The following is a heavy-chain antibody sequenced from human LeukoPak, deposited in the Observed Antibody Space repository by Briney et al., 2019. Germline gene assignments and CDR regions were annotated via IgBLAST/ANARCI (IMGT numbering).Heavy chain of an antibody. J-gene: IGHJ4*02. CDR3: AKSALPYYYGSGSVGNYFDY. V-gene: IGHV3-23*01. CDR2: ISGSGGST. D-gene: IGHD3-10*01. CDR1: GFTFSSYA. Sequence: GGSLRLSCAASGFTFSSYAMSWVRQAPGKGLEWVSAISGSGGSTYYADSVKGRFTISRDNSKNTLYLQMNSLRAEDTAVYYCAKSALPYYYGSGSVGNYFDYWGQGTLVTVSS.